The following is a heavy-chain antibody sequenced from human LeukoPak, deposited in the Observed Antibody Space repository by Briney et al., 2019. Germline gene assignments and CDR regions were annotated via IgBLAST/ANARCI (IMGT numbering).Heavy chain of an antibody. CDR3: ARDGGWYYFDY. CDR1: GFTVSSNY. Sequence: PGGSLRLSCAASGFTVSSNYMSWVRQAPGKGLEWVSVIYSGGNTNYADSVKGRFTISRDNSKNTLYLQLNSLRADDTAVYYCARDGGWYYFDYWGQGTLVTVSS. J-gene: IGHJ4*02. V-gene: IGHV3-66*01. CDR2: IYSGGNT. D-gene: IGHD6-19*01.